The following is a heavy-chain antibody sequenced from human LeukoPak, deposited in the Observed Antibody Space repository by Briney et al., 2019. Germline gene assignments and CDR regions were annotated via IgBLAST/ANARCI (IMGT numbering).Heavy chain of an antibody. CDR3: AINYGSGSYYNVGDWFDP. J-gene: IGHJ5*02. CDR1: GGSISSYY. Sequence: PSETLSLTCTVSGGSISSYYWGWIRQPQGKGMGWIGSIYYCGSTYYNPSLKSRVTISVDTSKYQFPLKLSSVTAADTAVYYCAINYGSGSYYNVGDWFDPWGQGTLVTVSS. CDR2: IYYCGST. V-gene: IGHV4-39*01. D-gene: IGHD3-10*01.